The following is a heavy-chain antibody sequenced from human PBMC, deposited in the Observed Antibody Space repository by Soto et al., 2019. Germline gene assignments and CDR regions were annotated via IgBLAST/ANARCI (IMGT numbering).Heavy chain of an antibody. CDR1: GGTFSSYA. J-gene: IGHJ6*02. CDR3: ASPDSFIAAAGNYYYYGMDV. D-gene: IGHD6-13*01. Sequence: VASVKVSCKASGGTFSSYAISWARQAPGQGLEWMGGIIPIFGTANYAQKFQGRVTITADESTSTAYMELSSLRSEDTAVYYCASPDSFIAAAGNYYYYGMDVWGQGTTVTVSS. CDR2: IIPIFGTA. V-gene: IGHV1-69*13.